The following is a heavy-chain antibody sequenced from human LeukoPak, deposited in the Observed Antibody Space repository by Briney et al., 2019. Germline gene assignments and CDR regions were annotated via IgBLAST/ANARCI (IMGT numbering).Heavy chain of an antibody. D-gene: IGHD4-11*01. J-gene: IGHJ3*02. Sequence: GASVKVSCKASGYTFTSYDINWVRQATGQGLEWMGWMNPNSGNTGYAQKFQGRVTMTRNTSISTAYMELSSLRSEDTAVYYCAREYSNYGVNAFDIWGQGTMVTVSS. V-gene: IGHV1-8*01. CDR1: GYTFTSYD. CDR2: MNPNSGNT. CDR3: AREYSNYGVNAFDI.